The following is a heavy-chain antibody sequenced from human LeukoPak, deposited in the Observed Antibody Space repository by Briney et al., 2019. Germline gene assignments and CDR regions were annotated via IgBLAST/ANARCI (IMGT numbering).Heavy chain of an antibody. D-gene: IGHD4-17*01. V-gene: IGHV3-23*01. Sequence: GGSLRLSCAASGFTFSSYAMSWVRQAPGKGLEWVSAISGSGGSTYYADSVKGRFTISRDSSKNTLYLQMNSLRAEDTAVYYCAKDGSSPSYGDPYYFDYWGQGTLVTVSS. J-gene: IGHJ4*02. CDR1: GFTFSSYA. CDR3: AKDGSSPSYGDPYYFDY. CDR2: ISGSGGST.